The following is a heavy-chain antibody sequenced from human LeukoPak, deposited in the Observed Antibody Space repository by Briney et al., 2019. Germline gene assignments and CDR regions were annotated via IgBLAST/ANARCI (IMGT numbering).Heavy chain of an antibody. CDR1: GFTFSSYS. Sequence: GGSLRLSCAASGFTFSSYSMNWVRQAPGKGLEWVSSISSSSSYIYYADSVKGRFTISRDNAKNSLYLQMNSLRAEDTAVYYCARGSVQDFWSGYYTGYYYYYYGMDVWGQGTTVTVSS. D-gene: IGHD3-3*01. CDR2: ISSSSSYI. V-gene: IGHV3-21*01. CDR3: ARGSVQDFWSGYYTGYYYYYYGMDV. J-gene: IGHJ6*02.